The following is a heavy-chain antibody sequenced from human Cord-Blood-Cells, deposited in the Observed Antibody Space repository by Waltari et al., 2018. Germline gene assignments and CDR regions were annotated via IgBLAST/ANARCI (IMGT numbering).Heavy chain of an antibody. V-gene: IGHV1-3*01. D-gene: IGHD3-16*01. CDR1: GYTFTSYA. Sequence: QVQLVQSGAEVKKPGASVKVSCKASGYTFTSYAMHWVRQAPGQRLEWMGWINAANGNTKDSQKFQGRVTITRDTSASTAYMELSSLRSEDTAVYYCARDLVTTRFGGYYYYGMDVWGQGTTVTVSS. J-gene: IGHJ6*02. CDR3: ARDLVTTRFGGYYYYGMDV. CDR2: INAANGNT.